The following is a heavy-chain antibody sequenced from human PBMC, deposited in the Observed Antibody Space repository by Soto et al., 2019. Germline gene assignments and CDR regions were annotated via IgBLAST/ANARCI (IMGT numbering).Heavy chain of an antibody. Sequence: ASVKVSCKASGYTFTGYYMHWVRQAPGQGLEWMGWINPNSGGTNYAQKFQGWVTMTRDTSISTAYMELSRLRSDDTAVYYCARDAFIVVVPAAPSPSGVTTVTPGAFDIWGQGTMVTVSS. D-gene: IGHD2-2*01. CDR3: ARDAFIVVVPAAPSPSGVTTVTPGAFDI. V-gene: IGHV1-2*04. CDR2: INPNSGGT. CDR1: GYTFTGYY. J-gene: IGHJ3*02.